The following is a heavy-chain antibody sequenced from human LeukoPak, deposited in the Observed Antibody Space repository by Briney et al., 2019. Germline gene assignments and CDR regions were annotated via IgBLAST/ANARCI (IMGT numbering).Heavy chain of an antibody. CDR2: INPNSGGT. D-gene: IGHD6-19*01. J-gene: IGHJ5*02. CDR3: ARGSTRESSGWYGPGKWFDP. CDR1: GYTFTDYY. V-gene: IGHV1-2*02. Sequence: ASVKVSCKASGYTFTDYYMHWVRQAPGQGLEWMGWINPNSGGTNYAQNFQGRVTMTRDTSISTAFLELSSLRSDDTAVYYCARGSTRESSGWYGPGKWFDPWGQGTLVTVSS.